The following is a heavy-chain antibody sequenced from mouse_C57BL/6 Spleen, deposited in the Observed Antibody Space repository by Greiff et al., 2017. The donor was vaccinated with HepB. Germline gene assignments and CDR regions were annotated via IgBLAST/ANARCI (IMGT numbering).Heavy chain of an antibody. CDR1: GYSITSGYY. V-gene: IGHV3-6*01. CDR3: ARVIYSNCLDY. CDR2: ISYDGSN. Sequence: EVKLQESGPGLVKPSQSLSLTCSVTGYSITSGYYWNWIRQFPGNKLEWMGYISYDGSNNYNPSLKNRISITRDTSKNQFFLKLNSVTTEDTATYYCARVIYSNCLDYWGQGTTLTVSS. D-gene: IGHD2-5*01. J-gene: IGHJ2*01.